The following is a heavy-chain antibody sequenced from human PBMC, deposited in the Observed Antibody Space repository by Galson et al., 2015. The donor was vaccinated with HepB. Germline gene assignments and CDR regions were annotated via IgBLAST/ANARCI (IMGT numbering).Heavy chain of an antibody. V-gene: IGHV3-23*01. CDR3: VKGGAWFRGDCFDP. CDR1: GFIFRHHA. D-gene: IGHD4/OR15-4a*01. Sequence: SLRLSCAGSGFIFRHHAMAWIRQAPGKGLEWVSGINGRGSTRSYSDAVKGRFSISRDNAKDTVFLQMDNLRAEDTAVYYCVKGGAWFRGDCFDPWGQGALITLS. CDR2: INGRGSTR. J-gene: IGHJ5*02.